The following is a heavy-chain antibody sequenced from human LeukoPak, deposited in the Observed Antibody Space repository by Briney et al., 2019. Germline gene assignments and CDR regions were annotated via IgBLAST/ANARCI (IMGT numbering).Heavy chain of an antibody. Sequence: GGSLRLSCAASGFTFSSYAMRWVRQAPGKGLEWVSSISGSGGDTYYADSVKGRFTISRDNAKNSLFLQVNSLRAEDTALYYCARLGYCNTGSCYSLDYWGQGTLVTVSS. V-gene: IGHV3-23*01. J-gene: IGHJ4*02. CDR1: GFTFSSYA. D-gene: IGHD2-15*01. CDR2: ISGSGGDT. CDR3: ARLGYCNTGSCYSLDY.